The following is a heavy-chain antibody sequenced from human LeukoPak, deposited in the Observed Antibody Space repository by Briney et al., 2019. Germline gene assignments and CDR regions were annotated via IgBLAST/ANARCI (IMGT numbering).Heavy chain of an antibody. CDR3: AKGFYYDGRGDYLDF. D-gene: IGHD3-22*01. CDR1: GFTVPNYA. CDR2: ISGGGYNT. J-gene: IGHJ4*02. Sequence: PGGSLRLSCAASGFTVPNYAMAWVRQAPGKGLEWVSSISGGGYNTYYADSEEGRFTISRDNSKNTLYLRLTSLRAEDTAVYYCAKGFYYDGRGDYLDFWGQGTLVTVSS. V-gene: IGHV3-23*01.